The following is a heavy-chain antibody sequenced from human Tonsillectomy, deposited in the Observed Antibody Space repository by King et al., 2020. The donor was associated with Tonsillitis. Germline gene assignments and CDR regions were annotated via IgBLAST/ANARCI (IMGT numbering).Heavy chain of an antibody. D-gene: IGHD1-26*01. CDR1: GITFSSAW. J-gene: IGHJ4*02. CDR3: TTGIVGATRSWFDY. CDR2: IKSKGDGGTT. Sequence: VQLVESGGGLVEPGGSLRLSCATSGITFSSAWISWVRQAPGKGLEWAGRIKSKGDGGTTDYAAPVKGRFTISRDDSKNTVYLQMNSLKTEDTAVSSCTTGIVGATRSWFDYWGQGTLVTVSS. V-gene: IGHV3-15*01.